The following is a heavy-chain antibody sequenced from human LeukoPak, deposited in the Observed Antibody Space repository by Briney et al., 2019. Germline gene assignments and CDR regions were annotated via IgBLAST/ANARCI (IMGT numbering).Heavy chain of an antibody. V-gene: IGHV4-34*01. D-gene: IGHD6-19*01. CDR2: INHSGST. Sequence: GSLRLSCAVYGGSFSGYYWSWIRQPPRKGLEWIGEINHSGSTNYNPSLKSRVTISVDTSKNQFSLKLSSVTAADTAVYYCARGVNSGWGFDYWGQGTLVTVSS. J-gene: IGHJ4*02. CDR1: GGSFSGYY. CDR3: ARGVNSGWGFDY.